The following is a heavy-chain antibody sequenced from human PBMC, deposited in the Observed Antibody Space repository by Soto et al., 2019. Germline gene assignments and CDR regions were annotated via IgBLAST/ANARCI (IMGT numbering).Heavy chain of an antibody. CDR1: GYTFTSYG. D-gene: IGHD1-7*01. CDR3: ANLGITGTHTHPLYYFDY. J-gene: IGHJ4*02. V-gene: IGHV1-18*01. Sequence: ASVKVSCKASGYTFTSYGISWVRQAPGQGLEWMGWISAYNGNTNYAQKLQGRVTMTRNTSISTAYMELSSLRSEDTAVYYCANLGITGTHTHPLYYFDYWGQGTLVTVSS. CDR2: ISAYNGNT.